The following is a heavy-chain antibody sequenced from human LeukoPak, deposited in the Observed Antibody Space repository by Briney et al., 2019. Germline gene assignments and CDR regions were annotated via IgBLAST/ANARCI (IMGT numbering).Heavy chain of an antibody. CDR1: GYTFTGYY. V-gene: IGHV1-2*02. CDR3: GTLLSNGPFDY. J-gene: IGHJ4*02. Sequence: GASVKVSCKASGYTFTGYYMHWVQQAPGQGLEWMGWIYPNSGATKYAQKFQGRVTMTRDTSISTAYMELSGLRSDDTAVSYCGTLLSNGPFDYWGQGSLVTVSS. CDR2: IYPNSGAT.